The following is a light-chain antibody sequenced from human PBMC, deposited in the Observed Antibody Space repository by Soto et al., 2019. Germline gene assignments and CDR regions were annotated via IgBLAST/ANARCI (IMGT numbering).Light chain of an antibody. CDR1: QSVSRAS. CDR3: QHYVTSSIT. Sequence: IVLTQSPGTLSLSPGERATVYCRVSQSVSRASLAWYHQRPGQAPRLLIYGASNRATGVPDRFSGGGSGTDFTLTISILEPEDLGVYYCQHYVTSSITFGQGTRLEIK. CDR2: GAS. J-gene: IGKJ5*01. V-gene: IGKV3-20*01.